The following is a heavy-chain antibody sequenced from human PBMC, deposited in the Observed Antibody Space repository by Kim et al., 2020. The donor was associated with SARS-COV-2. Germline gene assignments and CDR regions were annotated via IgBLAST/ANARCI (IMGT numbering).Heavy chain of an antibody. Sequence: SETLSLTCTVSGGSISSGGYYWSWIRQHPGKGLEWIGYIYDSGNIYYNPSLKSRVTISVDTSKNQFSLMLTSVTAADKAVYYCARGDYYYYGMDVWGQGTTVTVSS. CDR2: IYDSGNI. V-gene: IGHV4-31*03. CDR1: GGSISSGGYY. CDR3: ARGDYYYYGMDV. J-gene: IGHJ6*02.